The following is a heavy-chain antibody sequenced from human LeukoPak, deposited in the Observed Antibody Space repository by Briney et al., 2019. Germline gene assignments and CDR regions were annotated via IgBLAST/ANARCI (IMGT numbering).Heavy chain of an antibody. CDR1: GYTFTSYG. V-gene: IGHV1-18*01. CDR2: ISAYNGNT. J-gene: IGHJ6*03. CDR3: ARGGLYCSSTSCYTAYMDV. D-gene: IGHD2-2*02. Sequence: ASVKVSCKASGYTFTSYGISLVRQAPGQGLEWMGWISAYNGNTNYAQKLQGRVTMTTDTSTSTAYMELRSLRSDDTAVYYCARGGLYCSSTSCYTAYMDVWGKGTTVTVSS.